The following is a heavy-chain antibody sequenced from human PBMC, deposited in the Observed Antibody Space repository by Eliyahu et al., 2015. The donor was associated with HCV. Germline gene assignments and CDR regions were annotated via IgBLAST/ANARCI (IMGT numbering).Heavy chain of an antibody. D-gene: IGHD3-10*01. V-gene: IGHV3-15*01. CDR1: VFTFSKAW. J-gene: IGHJ6*03. CDR2: IKSKTDGETT. Sequence: EVQLVESGGGLVKPGGSLRLSCAASVFTFSKAWMSWVRQAPGKGLEGIGRIKSKTDGETTDYAAPVKGRFTISRDDSKSTLYLQMNSLKTEDTAVYYCTTGAPGGFDYYLDVWGQGTTVTVSS. CDR3: TTGAPGGFDYYLDV.